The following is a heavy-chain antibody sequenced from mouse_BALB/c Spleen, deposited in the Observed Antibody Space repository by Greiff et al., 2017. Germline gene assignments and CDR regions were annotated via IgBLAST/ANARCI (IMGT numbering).Heavy chain of an antibody. CDR3: ARFSYGNYYYAMDY. J-gene: IGHJ4*01. Sequence: EVMLVESGPGLVKPSQSLSLTCTVTGYSITSDYAWNWIRQFPGNKLEWMGYISYSGSTSYNPSLKSRISITRDTSKNQFFLQLNSVTTEDTATYYCARFSYGNYYYAMDYWGQGTSVTVSS. D-gene: IGHD2-10*02. CDR1: GYSITSDYA. V-gene: IGHV3-2*02. CDR2: ISYSGST.